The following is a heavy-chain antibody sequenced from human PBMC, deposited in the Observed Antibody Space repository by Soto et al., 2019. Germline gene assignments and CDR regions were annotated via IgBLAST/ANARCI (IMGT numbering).Heavy chain of an antibody. CDR2: ISGHNGDT. Sequence: QVQLVQSGAEVKKPGASVKVSCKASGYSFTNYGISWVRQAPGQGPEWMGWISGHNGDTNHPQSLQGRVTMTTDTSRNTAYMELRSLRSDDTAVYYCARHRFNYYDNTVYYYVDCWGQGTLVTVSS. CDR3: ARHRFNYYDNTVYYYVDC. J-gene: IGHJ4*02. CDR1: GYSFTNYG. V-gene: IGHV1-18*04. D-gene: IGHD3-22*01.